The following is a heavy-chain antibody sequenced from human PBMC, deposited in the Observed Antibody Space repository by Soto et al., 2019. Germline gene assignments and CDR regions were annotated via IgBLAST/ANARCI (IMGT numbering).Heavy chain of an antibody. Sequence: EVQLLESGGGLVHPGGSLRISCAASGFTFSSYAMSWVRQAPGKGLEWVSGITSGGGSTYYADSVKGRFTISRDNSKNTLYLQMNSVRAEDTAVYYCAKRLMYSSSWYYSDYWGQGTLVTVSS. CDR3: AKRLMYSSSWYYSDY. D-gene: IGHD6-13*01. V-gene: IGHV3-23*01. J-gene: IGHJ4*02. CDR1: GFTFSSYA. CDR2: ITSGGGST.